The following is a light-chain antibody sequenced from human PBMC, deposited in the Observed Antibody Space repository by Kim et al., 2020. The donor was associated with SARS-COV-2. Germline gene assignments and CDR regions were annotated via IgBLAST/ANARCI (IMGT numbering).Light chain of an antibody. CDR1: QSLLHSNGYNY. Sequence: DIVMTQSPLSLPVTPGEPASISCRSSQSLLHSNGYNYLDWYLQKPGQSPQLLIYLGSNRASGVPDRFSGSGSGTDFTLKISRVEAEDVGGYYCIQALQTSLNFGGGTKVDIK. V-gene: IGKV2-28*01. CDR2: LGS. J-gene: IGKJ4*01. CDR3: IQALQTSLN.